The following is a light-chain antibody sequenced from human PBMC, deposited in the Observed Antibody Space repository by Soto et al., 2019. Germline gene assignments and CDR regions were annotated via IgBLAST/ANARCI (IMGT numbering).Light chain of an antibody. J-gene: IGLJ2*01. CDR2: EVS. V-gene: IGLV2-14*01. CDR1: SSDVGGYNY. CDR3: SSYTSSSTLNVV. Sequence: LTQPASVSGSPGQSITISCTGTSSDVGGYNYVSWYQQHPGKAPKLMIYEVSNRPSGVSNRFPGSKSGNTASLTISGLQAEDEADYYCSSYTSSSTLNVVFGGGTKVTVL.